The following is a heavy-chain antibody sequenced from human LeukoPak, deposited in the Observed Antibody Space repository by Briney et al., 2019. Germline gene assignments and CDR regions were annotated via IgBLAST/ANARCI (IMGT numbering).Heavy chain of an antibody. J-gene: IGHJ6*02. CDR2: ISAYNGNT. Sequence: ASVKVSCKASGYTFTSYGISWVRQAPGQGLAWMGWISAYNGNTNYAQKLQGRVTMNTDTSTSTAYMELRSLRSDDTAVCYCARDGSGSYTYYYYFGMDVWGQGTTVTVSS. CDR1: GYTFTSYG. CDR3: ARDGSGSYTYYYYFGMDV. D-gene: IGHD1-26*01. V-gene: IGHV1-18*01.